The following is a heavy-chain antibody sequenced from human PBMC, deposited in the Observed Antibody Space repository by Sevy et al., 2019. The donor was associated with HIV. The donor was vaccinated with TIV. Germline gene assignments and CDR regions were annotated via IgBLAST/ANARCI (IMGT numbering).Heavy chain of an antibody. J-gene: IGHJ4*02. V-gene: IGHV4-34*01. CDR3: AREAYYYGSGLDF. D-gene: IGHD3-10*01. Sequence: SETLSLTCAVYGGSFSGHYWTWIRQPPGKGLEWIGEVNDSGSTNYNPSLKSRVTISVDTSKNQFSLKLTPVTAADTAVYFCAREAYYYGSGLDFWGQGTLVTVSS. CDR1: GGSFSGHY. CDR2: VNDSGST.